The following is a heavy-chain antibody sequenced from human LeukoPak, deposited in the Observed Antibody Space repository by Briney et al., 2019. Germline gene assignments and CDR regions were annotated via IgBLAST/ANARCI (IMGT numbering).Heavy chain of an antibody. CDR1: GVSISSSSYY. CDR3: ARDGYYYDSSGYYTFDY. J-gene: IGHJ4*02. Sequence: MTSETLSLTCTVSGVSISSSSYYWGWIRQTPGKGLEWIGSLYYSGSTFYNPSLQSRVTLSVDTSKNHFSLKMNSVTAADTAVYYCARDGYYYDSSGYYTFDYWGQGTLVTVSS. D-gene: IGHD3-22*01. V-gene: IGHV4-39*07. CDR2: LYYSGST.